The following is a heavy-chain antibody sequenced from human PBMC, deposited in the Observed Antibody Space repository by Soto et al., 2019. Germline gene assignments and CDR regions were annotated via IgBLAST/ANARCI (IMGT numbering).Heavy chain of an antibody. CDR1: GYTFTSYD. V-gene: IGHV1-8*01. Sequence: ASVNVSCKASGYTFTSYDINWVRQATGQGLEWMGWMNPNSGNTGYAQKFQGRVTMTRNTSISTAYMELSSLRSEDTAVYYCARGRTIFGVVDWFDPWGQGTLVTVSS. D-gene: IGHD3-3*01. CDR3: ARGRTIFGVVDWFDP. CDR2: MNPNSGNT. J-gene: IGHJ5*02.